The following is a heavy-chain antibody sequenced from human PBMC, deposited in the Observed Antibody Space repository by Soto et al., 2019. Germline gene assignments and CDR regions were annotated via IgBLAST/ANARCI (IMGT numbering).Heavy chain of an antibody. CDR1: GFSFNSYW. Sequence: PGGSLRLSCAASGFSFNSYWMHWVRQAPGKGLVWVSRISRDGSDTNYADSVKDRFTVSRDNAKNTLYLQMNSLRAEDTAVYYCARGFAVTATYTFDPWGQGTLVTV. V-gene: IGHV3-74*01. CDR3: ARGFAVTATYTFDP. CDR2: ISRDGSDT. J-gene: IGHJ5*02. D-gene: IGHD2-21*02.